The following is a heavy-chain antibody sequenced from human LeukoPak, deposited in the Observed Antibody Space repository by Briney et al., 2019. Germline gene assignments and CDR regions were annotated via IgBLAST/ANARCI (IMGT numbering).Heavy chain of an antibody. CDR3: ARGGFTMVRGVTTPNDY. D-gene: IGHD3-10*01. Sequence: ASVKVSCKASGYTFTSYDSNWVRQATGQGLEGMVWISAYNGNTNYAQKFQGRVTITADESTSTAYMELRSLRSEDTAVYYCARGGFTMVRGVTTPNDYWGQGTLVTVSS. CDR2: ISAYNGNT. J-gene: IGHJ4*02. V-gene: IGHV1-18*01. CDR1: GYTFTSYD.